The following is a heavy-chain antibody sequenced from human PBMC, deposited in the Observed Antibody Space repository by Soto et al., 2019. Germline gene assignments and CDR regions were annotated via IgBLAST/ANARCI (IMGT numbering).Heavy chain of an antibody. J-gene: IGHJ3*01. Sequence: EVQLVESGGGLVRPGGSLRLSCAASGFTFIYYWMHWVRQAPGKGLVWVSRIHSDGSSTTYADVVKGRFIISRDNARNTVDLQMNSVRVEDTAVYYCARGDRGAFDLWGQGTVVTVSS. CDR2: IHSDGSST. CDR1: GFTFIYYW. V-gene: IGHV3-74*01. CDR3: ARGDRGAFDL. D-gene: IGHD1-26*01.